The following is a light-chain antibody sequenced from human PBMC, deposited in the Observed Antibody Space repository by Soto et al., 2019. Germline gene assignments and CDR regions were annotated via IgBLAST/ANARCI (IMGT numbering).Light chain of an antibody. CDR1: QSVSSY. CDR3: QQYGSSGT. V-gene: IGKV3-20*01. CDR2: GAS. Sequence: ILLTQSPGTLSLSPGERATLSFRASQSVSSYLAWYQQKPGQAPRLLIYGASNRATGIPDRFSGSGSGTDFTLTISRLEPEDFAVYYCQQYGSSGTFGQGTKV. J-gene: IGKJ1*01.